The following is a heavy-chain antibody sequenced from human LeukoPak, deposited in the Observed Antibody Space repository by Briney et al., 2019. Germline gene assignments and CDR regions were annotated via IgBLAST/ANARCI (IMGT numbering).Heavy chain of an antibody. J-gene: IGHJ4*02. CDR1: GFTFDDYA. V-gene: IGHV3-9*01. CDR3: AKDISRGSGSYYIFDY. D-gene: IGHD3-10*01. CDR2: ISWNSVNI. Sequence: GGSLRLSCAASGFTFDDYAMHWVRQAPGKGLEWVSGISWNSVNIGYADSVKGRFTVSRDNAKSSLYLQMNSLRAEDTALYYCAKDISRGSGSYYIFDYRGQGTLVTVSS.